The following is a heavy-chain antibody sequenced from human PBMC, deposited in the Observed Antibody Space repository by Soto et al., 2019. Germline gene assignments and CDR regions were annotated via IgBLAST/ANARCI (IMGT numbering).Heavy chain of an antibody. CDR2: MNLGSGDT. V-gene: IGHV1-8*01. J-gene: IGHJ5*02. D-gene: IGHD3-16*01. Sequence: QVQLVQSGAEVREPGASVKVSCKASGYSFTNNDVSWVRQATGQGLEWMGWMNLGSGDTGYAQKCQGRVTMTRDISIATANMELSSLRSDDTAIYYCARMETFGSLNWFDPWGQGTLVTVSS. CDR1: GYSFTNND. CDR3: ARMETFGSLNWFDP.